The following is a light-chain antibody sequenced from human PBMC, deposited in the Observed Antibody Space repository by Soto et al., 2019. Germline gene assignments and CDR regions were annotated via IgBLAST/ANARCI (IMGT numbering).Light chain of an antibody. V-gene: IGKV1-12*01. CDR3: QQGDSFPIA. Sequence: DIQMTQSPSSVSASVGDTVTITCRASQGISNWLAWYQQKPGKAPNLLIYAASLLQSGVPSRFSGSGSGTDFTLTTSSLQPEDFATYYCQQGDSFPIAFGQGTRLEIK. CDR2: AAS. J-gene: IGKJ5*01. CDR1: QGISNW.